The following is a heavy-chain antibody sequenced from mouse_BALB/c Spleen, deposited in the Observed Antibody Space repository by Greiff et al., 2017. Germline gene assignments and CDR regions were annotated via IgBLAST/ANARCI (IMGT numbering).Heavy chain of an antibody. CDR2: ISSGGSYT. Sequence: EVQLVESGGGLVKPGGSLKLSCAASGFTFSSYTMSWVRQTPEKRLEWVATISSGGSYTYYPDSVKGRFTISRDNAKNTLYLQMSSLKSEDTAMYYCTRESNYGGYFDVWGAGTTVTVSS. J-gene: IGHJ1*01. V-gene: IGHV5-6-4*01. D-gene: IGHD2-5*01. CDR1: GFTFSSYT. CDR3: TRESNYGGYFDV.